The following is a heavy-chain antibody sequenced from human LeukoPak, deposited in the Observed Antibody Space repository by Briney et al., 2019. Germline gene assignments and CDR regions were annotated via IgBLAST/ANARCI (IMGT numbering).Heavy chain of an antibody. CDR3: ARLDCSSTSCYTGYYYYMDV. D-gene: IGHD2-2*02. V-gene: IGHV4-59*08. CDR1: GGSISSYY. Sequence: PSETLSLTCTVSGGSISSYYWSWIRQPPGKGLEWIGYIYYSGSTNYNPSLKSRVTISVDTSKNQFSLKLSSVTAADTAVYYCARLDCSSTSCYTGYYYYMDVWGKGTTVTASS. CDR2: IYYSGST. J-gene: IGHJ6*03.